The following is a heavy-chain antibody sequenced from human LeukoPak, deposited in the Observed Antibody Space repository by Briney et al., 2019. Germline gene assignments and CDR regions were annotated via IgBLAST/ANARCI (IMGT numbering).Heavy chain of an antibody. J-gene: IGHJ6*02. CDR1: GYTFTGYY. Sequence: ASVKVSCKASGYTFTGYYMHWVRQAPGQGLEWMGWINPNSGGTNYAQKFQGRVTMTGDTSISTAYMELSRLRSDDTAVYYCARGLYTDNYYYYGMDVWGQGTTVTVSS. D-gene: IGHD2-2*02. CDR3: ARGLYTDNYYYYGMDV. CDR2: INPNSGGT. V-gene: IGHV1-2*02.